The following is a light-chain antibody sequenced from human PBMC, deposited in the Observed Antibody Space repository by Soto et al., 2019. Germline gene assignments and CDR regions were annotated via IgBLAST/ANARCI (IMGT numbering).Light chain of an antibody. CDR1: QSISSW. J-gene: IGKJ1*01. V-gene: IGKV1-5*03. CDR3: QQYNSMWT. CDR2: KAS. Sequence: DIQMTQSPSTLSASVGDRVTITCRASQSISSWLAWYQQKPGKAPKLLIYKASSLESGVPSRFSGSGSGTEFTLTISILQPDDFATYYCQQYNSMWTFGQGPKVEIK.